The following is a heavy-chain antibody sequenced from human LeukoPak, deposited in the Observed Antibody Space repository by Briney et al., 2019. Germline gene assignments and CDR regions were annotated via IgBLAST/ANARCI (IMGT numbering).Heavy chain of an antibody. CDR2: IYYSGST. CDR1: GGSISSSSYY. J-gene: IGHJ4*02. CDR3: ASLGYSYGYGFDY. D-gene: IGHD5-18*01. Sequence: SETLSLTCTVSGGSISSSSYYWGWIRQPPGKGLEWIGSIYYSGSTYYNPSLKSRVTISVDTSKNQFSLKLSFVTAADTAVYYCASLGYSYGYGFDYWGQGTLVTVSS. V-gene: IGHV4-39*01.